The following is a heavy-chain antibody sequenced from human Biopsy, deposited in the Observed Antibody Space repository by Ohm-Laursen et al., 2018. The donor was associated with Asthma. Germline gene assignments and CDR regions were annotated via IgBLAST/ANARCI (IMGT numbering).Heavy chain of an antibody. J-gene: IGHJ5*02. CDR1: GYTFTDYS. CDR3: ARDRGYCSGGTCPSWFDP. CDR2: INPNSGDT. D-gene: IGHD2-15*01. V-gene: IGHV1-2*06. Sequence: SVKVSCKASGYTFTDYSIHWVRQAPGQGLEWMGRINPNSGDTKYAQRFQGRVTVTRDRSISTAYVELSRLRSDDTAVYYCARDRGYCSGGTCPSWFDPWGQGTRVTVSS.